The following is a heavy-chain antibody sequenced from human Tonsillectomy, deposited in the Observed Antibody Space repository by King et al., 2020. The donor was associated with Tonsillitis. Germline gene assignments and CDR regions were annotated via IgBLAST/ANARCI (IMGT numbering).Heavy chain of an antibody. D-gene: IGHD1/OR15-1a*01. CDR2: IHSSGST. CDR3: ARHEEEGANNEDD. J-gene: IGHJ4*02. Sequence: LQLQSSCPGLVKPSSTLSLPFNVSGGSLRSNSSYLGYIRQPPGKGLEWIGSIHSSGSTYYNPALKNRVTISVDTSKHQFFLKLSSVTGADTAGDDWARHEEEGANNEDDGGKGTMGT. V-gene: IGHV4-39*01. CDR1: GGSLRSNSSY.